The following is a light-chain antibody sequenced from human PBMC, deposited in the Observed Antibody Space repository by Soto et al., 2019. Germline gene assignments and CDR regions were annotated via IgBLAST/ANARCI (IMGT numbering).Light chain of an antibody. CDR3: ASWDADRSGQL. J-gene: IGLJ3*02. V-gene: IGLV1-36*01. CDR2: YDD. CDR1: SSNLGNNA. Sequence: QSVLTQPPSVSAAPRQWVTISCSGSSSNLGNNAVNWYQQDPGKAPKLLIHYDDRVASGGFARCSGSKSATSASLVTIGLHSEDEADYYSASWDADRSGQLFGGGTKLTVL.